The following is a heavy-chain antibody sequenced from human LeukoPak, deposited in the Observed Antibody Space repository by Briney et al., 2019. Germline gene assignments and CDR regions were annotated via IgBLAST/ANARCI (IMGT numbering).Heavy chain of an antibody. Sequence: SETLSLTCTVSGYSISSGYYWGWIRQPPGKGLEWIGSIYHSGSTYYNPSLKSRVTISVDTSKNQFSLKLSSVTAADTAVYYCASLKYDYVWGSYHPFDYWGQGTLVTVSS. D-gene: IGHD3-16*02. V-gene: IGHV4-38-2*02. CDR1: GYSISSGYY. CDR3: ASLKYDYVWGSYHPFDY. J-gene: IGHJ4*02. CDR2: IYHSGST.